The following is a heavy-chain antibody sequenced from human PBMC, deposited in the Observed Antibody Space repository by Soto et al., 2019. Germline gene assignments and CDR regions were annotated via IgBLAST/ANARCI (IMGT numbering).Heavy chain of an antibody. Sequence: EVQLVESGGSVIRPGGSLRLSCAASGFAFQNHGMAWVRQVPGKGLEWVAGISGSGVNAGYADSVKGRFTISRDHGDNSLYLEINNLGVEDTALYHCARKPHWQYWYFDLWGRGTLVTVSS. CDR3: ARKPHWQYWYFDL. J-gene: IGHJ2*01. CDR2: ISGSGVNA. D-gene: IGHD1-1*01. V-gene: IGHV3-20*01. CDR1: GFAFQNHG.